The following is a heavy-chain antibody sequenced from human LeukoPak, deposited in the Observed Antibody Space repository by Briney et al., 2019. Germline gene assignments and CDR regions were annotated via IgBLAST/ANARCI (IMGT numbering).Heavy chain of an antibody. J-gene: IGHJ4*02. V-gene: IGHV3-9*01. CDR3: ARGPSGYHNT. CDR1: GFTFDDYA. D-gene: IGHD5-12*01. CDR2: ISWKSGSI. Sequence: PGGSLRLSCAASGFTFDDYAMHWVRQAPGKGLEWVSGISWKSGSIGYADSVKGRFTISRDNSKNTLYLQMNSLRAEDTAVYYCARGPSGYHNTGGQGTLVTVSS.